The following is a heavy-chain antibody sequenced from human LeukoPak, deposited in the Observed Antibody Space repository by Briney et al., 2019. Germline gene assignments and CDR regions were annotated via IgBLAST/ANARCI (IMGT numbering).Heavy chain of an antibody. CDR1: GFTFSSYG. D-gene: IGHD4-17*01. V-gene: IGHV3-30*03. CDR3: ARGPFYGDKPIDY. Sequence: GGPLRLSCAASGFTFSSYGMHCVRQAPGKGLEWVAVISYDGSNKYYADSVKGRFTISRDNSKNTLYLQMGSLRAEDMALYYCARGPFYGDKPIDYWGQGTLVIVSS. CDR2: ISYDGSNK. J-gene: IGHJ4*02.